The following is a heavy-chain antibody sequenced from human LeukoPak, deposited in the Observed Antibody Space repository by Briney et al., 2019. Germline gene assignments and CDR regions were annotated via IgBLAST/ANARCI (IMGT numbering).Heavy chain of an antibody. CDR1: ADSLSSGGPY. CDR3: ARGGNRFGGFYFDY. D-gene: IGHD3-10*01. J-gene: IGHJ4*02. V-gene: IGHV4-31*03. CDR2: IQHSGSS. Sequence: PSETLSLTCTVSADSLSSGGPYWAWIRQLPGRGLESIGFIQHSGSSRHNPSLKDRVAISVDASRKQFALRLSSVTAADTAIYYCARGGNRFGGFYFDYWGQGIQVIVSS.